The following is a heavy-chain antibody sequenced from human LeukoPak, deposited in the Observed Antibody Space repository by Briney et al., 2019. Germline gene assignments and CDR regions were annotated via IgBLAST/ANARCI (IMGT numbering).Heavy chain of an antibody. CDR2: TNLHGNAV. D-gene: IGHD3-16*01. CDR1: GLSFSNYW. V-gene: IGHV3-74*01. Sequence: GGSLRLSCAVSGLSFSNYWMHWVRQAPGKGLVWVARTNLHGNAVDYAGSVKGRFTISRDNAKNTLFLQMNSLRAEDTAVYYCASAYTYVRLGDHWGQGTLVTVSS. CDR3: ASAYTYVRLGDH. J-gene: IGHJ4*02.